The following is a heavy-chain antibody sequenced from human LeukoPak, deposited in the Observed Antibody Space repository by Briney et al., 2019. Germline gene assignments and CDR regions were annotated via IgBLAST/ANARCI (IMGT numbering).Heavy chain of an antibody. CDR2: INHSGST. D-gene: IGHD5-12*01. J-gene: IGHJ5*02. V-gene: IGHV4-34*09. Sequence: SETLSLTCAVYGGSFSGYYWSWIRQPPGKGLEWIGEINHSGSTNYNPSLKSRVTISVDTSKNQFSLKLSSVTAADTAVYYCARDATGGYSGYGFNWFDPWGQGTLVTVSS. CDR1: GGSFSGYY. CDR3: ARDATGGYSGYGFNWFDP.